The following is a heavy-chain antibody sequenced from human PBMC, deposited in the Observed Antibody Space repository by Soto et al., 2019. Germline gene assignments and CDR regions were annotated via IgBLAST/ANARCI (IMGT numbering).Heavy chain of an antibody. CDR2: LFYDGSRK. Sequence: QVQLVESGGGVVQPGRSLKLSCAASGFTFSHYGMHWGRQAPGRGLEWVAVLFYDGSRKEYAGSLKGRLSISRDNSNNTLYLQMNSLRVEDTAMYYCGREESDKDATWSDLWGQGPLVTVSA. CDR1: GFTFSHYG. J-gene: IGHJ5*02. V-gene: IGHV3-33*01. CDR3: GREESDKDATWSDL. D-gene: IGHD2-21*02.